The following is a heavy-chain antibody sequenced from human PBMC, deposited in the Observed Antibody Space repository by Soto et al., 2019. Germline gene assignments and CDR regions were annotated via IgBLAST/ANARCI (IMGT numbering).Heavy chain of an antibody. J-gene: IGHJ3*02. Sequence: GGSHRLSCAASGFNFRSYAMSWVRQAPGKGLEWVSAISGSGGSTYYADSVKGRFTISRDNSKNTLYLQMNSLRAEDTAVYYCAKAADYYVRPAFDIWGQGTMVTVSS. CDR1: GFNFRSYA. CDR3: AKAADYYVRPAFDI. D-gene: IGHD3-10*02. CDR2: ISGSGGST. V-gene: IGHV3-23*01.